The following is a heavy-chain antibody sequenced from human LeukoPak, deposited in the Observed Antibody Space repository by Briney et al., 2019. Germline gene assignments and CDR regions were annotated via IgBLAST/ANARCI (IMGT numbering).Heavy chain of an antibody. Sequence: TTGESLKISCQGSEYSFATYWIAWLRQMPGKGLEWMGIIYPSDSDTRHSPSFQGQVTISADKSIKTAYLQWSSLKASDTAMYYCARPLQGIVGATGFDYWGQGTLVTVSS. CDR2: IYPSDSDT. V-gene: IGHV5-51*01. J-gene: IGHJ4*02. CDR3: ARPLQGIVGATGFDY. CDR1: EYSFATYW. D-gene: IGHD1-26*01.